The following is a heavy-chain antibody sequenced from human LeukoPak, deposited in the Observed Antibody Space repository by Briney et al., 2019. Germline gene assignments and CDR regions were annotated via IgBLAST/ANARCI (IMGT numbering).Heavy chain of an antibody. CDR1: GFTFSRYD. J-gene: IGHJ5*02. CDR3: AGDGDGFDP. V-gene: IGHV3-30-3*01. D-gene: IGHD2-21*01. CDR2: IAYDGNNK. Sequence: PGGSLRLSCVASGFTFSRYDVHWVRQAPGKGLEWVAVIAYDGNNKIYADSVKGRFTISRDNSKNTLYLQMNSLRVEDTALYYCAGDGDGFDPWGQGTLVTVSS.